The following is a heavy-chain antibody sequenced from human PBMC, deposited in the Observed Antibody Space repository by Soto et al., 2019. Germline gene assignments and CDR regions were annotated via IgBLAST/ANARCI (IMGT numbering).Heavy chain of an antibody. CDR2: IYYSGST. CDR1: GGSISSSSYY. CDR3: ARLEDDFWSGYYWVDV. J-gene: IGHJ6*02. D-gene: IGHD3-3*01. V-gene: IGHV4-39*01. Sequence: NPSETLSLTCTVSGGSISSSSYYWGWIRQPPGKGLEWIGSIYYSGSTYYNPSLKSRVTISVDTSKNQFSLKLSSVTAADTAVYYCARLEDDFWSGYYWVDVWGQGTTVTVSS.